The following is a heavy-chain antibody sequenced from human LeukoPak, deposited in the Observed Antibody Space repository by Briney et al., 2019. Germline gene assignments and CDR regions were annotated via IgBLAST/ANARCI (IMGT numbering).Heavy chain of an antibody. V-gene: IGHV3-48*03. J-gene: IGHJ5*02. D-gene: IGHD2-15*01. Sequence: GRSLRLSCAASGFTFSSYAMHWVRQAPGRGLEWVSYISSSGSTIYYADSVKGRFTISRDNAKNSLYLQMNSLRAEDTAVYYCARGPSLVVVAAGENWFDPWGQGTLVTVSS. CDR3: ARGPSLVVVAAGENWFDP. CDR1: GFTFSSYA. CDR2: ISSSGSTI.